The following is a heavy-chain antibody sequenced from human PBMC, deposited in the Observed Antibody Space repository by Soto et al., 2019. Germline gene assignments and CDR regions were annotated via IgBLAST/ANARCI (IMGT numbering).Heavy chain of an antibody. CDR1: GFTFSDYY. J-gene: IGHJ3*02. V-gene: IGHV3-11*06. D-gene: IGHD6-13*01. CDR3: ARDLGAAAELGGDAFDI. Sequence: QVQLVESGGGLVKPGGSLRLSCAASGFTFSDYYMSWIRQAPGKGLEWISYISSISTYTNYADSVKGRFTISRDNAHDSLYLQLNSLRAEDTAMYFCARDLGAAAELGGDAFDIWCQGTMVTVSS. CDR2: ISSISTYT.